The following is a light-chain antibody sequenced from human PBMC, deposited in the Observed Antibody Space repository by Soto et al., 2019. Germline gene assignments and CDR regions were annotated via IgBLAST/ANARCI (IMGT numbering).Light chain of an antibody. V-gene: IGKV3-11*01. CDR2: DTS. J-gene: IGKJ1*01. CDR1: QSVSRY. Sequence: EIVFTQSPATLSLSPGERATLSCRASQSVSRYLVWYQQKPGQAPSLLIYDTSNRATGIPARFSGSGSGTDFTLTISSLEPEDFAVYYCQQRSTWPTAFGQGTKVEI. CDR3: QQRSTWPTA.